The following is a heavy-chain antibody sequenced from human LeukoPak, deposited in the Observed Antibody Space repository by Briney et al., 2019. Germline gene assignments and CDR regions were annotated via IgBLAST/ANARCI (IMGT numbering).Heavy chain of an antibody. J-gene: IGHJ4*02. D-gene: IGHD2-2*01. CDR1: GYTFTGYY. CDR3: ARDLLGQLPFDY. V-gene: IGHV1-2*02. Sequence: ASVKVSCKASGYTFTGYYMHWVRQAPGQGLEWMGWVDPNSGGTNYAQKFQGRVTMTRDTSISTAYMDLSRLTSDDTAVYYCARDLLGQLPFDYWGQGALVTVSS. CDR2: VDPNSGGT.